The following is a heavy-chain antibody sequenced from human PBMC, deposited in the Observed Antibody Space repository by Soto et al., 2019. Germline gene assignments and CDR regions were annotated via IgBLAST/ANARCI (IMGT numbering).Heavy chain of an antibody. CDR2: INAGNGNT. D-gene: IGHD3-10*01. CDR3: ASGGLLWFGELLWDDAFEI. J-gene: IGHJ3*02. Sequence: ASVKVSCKASGYTFTSYAMHWVRQAPGQRLEWMGWINAGNGNTKYSQKFQGRVTITRDTSASTAYMELSSLRSEDTAVYYCASGGLLWFGELLWDDAFEIWGQGTMVTVSS. CDR1: GYTFTSYA. V-gene: IGHV1-3*01.